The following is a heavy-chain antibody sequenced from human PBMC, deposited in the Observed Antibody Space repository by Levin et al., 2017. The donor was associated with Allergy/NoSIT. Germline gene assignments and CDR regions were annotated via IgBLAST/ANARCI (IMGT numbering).Heavy chain of an antibody. D-gene: IGHD6-13*01. CDR1: GFTFSSYA. CDR3: ARGSSSWYDYYYYGMDV. CDR2: ISYDGSNK. Sequence: GGSLRLSCAASGFTFSSYAMHWVRQAPGKGLEWVAVISYDGSNKYYADSVKGRFTISRDNSKNTLYLQMNSLRAEDTAVYYCARGSSSWYDYYYYGMDVWGQGTTVTVSS. V-gene: IGHV3-30*04. J-gene: IGHJ6*02.